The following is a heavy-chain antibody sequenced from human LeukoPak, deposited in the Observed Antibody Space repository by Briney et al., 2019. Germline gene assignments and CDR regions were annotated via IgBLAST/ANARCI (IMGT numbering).Heavy chain of an antibody. D-gene: IGHD6-13*01. V-gene: IGHV4-39*02. CDR1: GGSISSSTYY. CDR3: ARDAVGIYRIIDY. Sequence: SETLSLTCTVSGGSISSSTYYWGWIRQPPGKGLEWIGNIYYSGSTYYNPSLKSRITISVDTSKNQFSLKLSSVTAADTAVYYCARDAVGIYRIIDYWGQGTLVTVSS. CDR2: IYYSGST. J-gene: IGHJ4*02.